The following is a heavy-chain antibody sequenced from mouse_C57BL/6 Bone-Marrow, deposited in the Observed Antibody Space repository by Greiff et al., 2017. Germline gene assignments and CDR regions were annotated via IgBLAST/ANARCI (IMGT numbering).Heavy chain of an antibody. CDR1: GFNIKDDY. CDR3: TTRSYDYDGYAMDY. CDR2: IDPENGDT. J-gene: IGHJ4*01. Sequence: EVHLVESGAELVRPGASVKLSCTASGFNIKDDYMHWVKQRPEQGLEWIGWIDPENGDTEYASKFQGKATITADTSSNTAYLQLSSLTSEDTAVYYCTTRSYDYDGYAMDYWGQGTSVTVSS. D-gene: IGHD2-4*01. V-gene: IGHV14-4*01.